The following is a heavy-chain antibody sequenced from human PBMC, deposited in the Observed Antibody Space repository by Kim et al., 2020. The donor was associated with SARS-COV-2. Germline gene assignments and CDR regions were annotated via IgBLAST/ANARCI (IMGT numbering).Heavy chain of an antibody. V-gene: IGHV4-61*01. CDR3: ARDRTRVFDP. D-gene: IGHD2-2*01. Sequence: SETLSLTCTVSGGSVSSGSYYWSWIRQPPGKGLEWIWYIYYSGSTNYNPSLKSRVTISVDTSKNQFSLKLSSVTAADTAVYYCARDRTRVFDPWGQGTLV. CDR2: IYYSGST. J-gene: IGHJ5*02. CDR1: GGSVSSGSYY.